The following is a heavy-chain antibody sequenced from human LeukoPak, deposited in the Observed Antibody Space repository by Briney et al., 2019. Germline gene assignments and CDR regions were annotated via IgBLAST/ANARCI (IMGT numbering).Heavy chain of an antibody. J-gene: IGHJ4*02. Sequence: GGSLRLSCAASGFTFSSYAMSWVRQAPGKGLEGVSAISGSGGSTYYADSVKGRFTISRDNSKNTLYLQMTSLRAEDTAVYYCAKGGRGYSYGDYYFDYWGQGTLVTVSS. CDR2: ISGSGGST. V-gene: IGHV3-23*01. CDR1: GFTFSSYA. D-gene: IGHD5-18*01. CDR3: AKGGRGYSYGDYYFDY.